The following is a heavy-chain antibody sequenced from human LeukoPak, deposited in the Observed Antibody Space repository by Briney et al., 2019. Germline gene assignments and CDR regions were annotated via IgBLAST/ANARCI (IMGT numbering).Heavy chain of an antibody. J-gene: IGHJ6*02. D-gene: IGHD1-14*01. CDR3: ARDCATGGGYYYYSMDV. V-gene: IGHV1-3*01. CDR1: GYTFINFA. CDR2: ISAGIGDI. Sequence: ASVKVSCKASGYTFINFATHWVRRAPGQGLEWMGWISAGIGDIKYSQKFQGRVIITRDTSASTAYMELSSLRSEDTATYYCARDCATGGGYYYYSMDVWGQGTTVTVSS.